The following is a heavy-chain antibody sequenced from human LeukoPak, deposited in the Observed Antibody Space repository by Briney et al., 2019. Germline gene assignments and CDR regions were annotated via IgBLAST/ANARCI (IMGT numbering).Heavy chain of an antibody. J-gene: IGHJ4*02. CDR1: GGSVGSGSYY. CDR2: IYYSGST. CDR3: AREGGYGGGGIDY. D-gene: IGHD5-12*01. V-gene: IGHV4-61*01. Sequence: SETLSLTCTVSGGSVGSGSYYWSWIRQPPGKGLEWIGYIYYSGSTNYNPSLKSRVTISVDTSKNQFSLKLSSVTAADTAVYYCAREGGYGGGGIDYWGQGTLVTVSS.